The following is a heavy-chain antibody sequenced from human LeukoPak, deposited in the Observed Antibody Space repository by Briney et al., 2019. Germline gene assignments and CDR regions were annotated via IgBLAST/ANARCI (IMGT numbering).Heavy chain of an antibody. J-gene: IGHJ5*02. D-gene: IGHD6-6*01. Sequence: GGSLRLSCAASGFTFSSYGMHGVRQAPGKGLEWVAVIWYDGSNKYYADSVKGRFTISRDNSKNTLYLQMNSLRAEDTAVYYCARESIAATIDPWGQGTLVTVSS. CDR2: IWYDGSNK. V-gene: IGHV3-33*01. CDR1: GFTFSSYG. CDR3: ARESIAATIDP.